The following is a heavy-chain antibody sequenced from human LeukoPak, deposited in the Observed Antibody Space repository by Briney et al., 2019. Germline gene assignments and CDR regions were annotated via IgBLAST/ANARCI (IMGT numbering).Heavy chain of an antibody. CDR3: YIPYYDTSAYKGY. V-gene: IGHV3-23*01. J-gene: IGHJ4*02. CDR2: ISGSGGST. Sequence: GGSLRLPCAASGFTFSRYPMTWGRQAPGKGLEWVSAISGSGGSTYYADSVKGRFTISRDNSKNTLYLQMNSLRAEDTAVYYCYIPYYDTSAYKGYWGQGTLVTVSS. D-gene: IGHD3-22*01. CDR1: GFTFSRYP.